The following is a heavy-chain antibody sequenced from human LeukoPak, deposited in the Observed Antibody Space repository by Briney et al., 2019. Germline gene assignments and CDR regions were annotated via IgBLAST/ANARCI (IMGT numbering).Heavy chain of an antibody. D-gene: IGHD4-17*01. V-gene: IGHV3-21*04. CDR1: GFTFSSYS. CDR2: ISSSSSYI. J-gene: IGHJ4*02. CDR3: TKRITATAPFDS. Sequence: GGSLRLSCAASGFTFSSYSMNWVRQAPGKGLEWVSSISSSSSYIYYADSVKGRFTISRDNAKNTVYLQMNSLTVEDTALYYCTKRITATAPFDSWGQGALVIVSS.